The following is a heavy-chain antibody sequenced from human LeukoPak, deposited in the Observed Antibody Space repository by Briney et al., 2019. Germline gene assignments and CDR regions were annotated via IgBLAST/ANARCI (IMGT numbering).Heavy chain of an antibody. CDR3: ARGGILQHLYGMDV. CDR2: INHSGST. D-gene: IGHD5-18*01. V-gene: IGHV4-34*01. J-gene: IGHJ6*02. Sequence: PSETLSLTCAVYGGSCSGYYWSWIRQPPGKGLEWVGEINHSGSTNYNPSLKSRVTISVDTSKNQFSLKLSSVTAADTAVYYCARGGILQHLYGMDVWGQGTTVTVSS. CDR1: GGSCSGYY.